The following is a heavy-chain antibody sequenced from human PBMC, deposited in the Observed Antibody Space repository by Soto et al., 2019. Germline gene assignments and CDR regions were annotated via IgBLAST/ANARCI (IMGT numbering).Heavy chain of an antibody. CDR2: ISYDGSNK. D-gene: IGHD1-1*01. CDR3: AKDLSLQPTPAY. J-gene: IGHJ4*02. Sequence: AGGSLRLSCAASGFTFSSYGMHWVRQAPGKGLEWVAVISYDGSNKYYADSVKGRFTISRDNSKNTLYLQMNSLRAEDTAVYYCAKDLSLQPTPAYWGQGTLVTVSS. CDR1: GFTFSSYG. V-gene: IGHV3-30*18.